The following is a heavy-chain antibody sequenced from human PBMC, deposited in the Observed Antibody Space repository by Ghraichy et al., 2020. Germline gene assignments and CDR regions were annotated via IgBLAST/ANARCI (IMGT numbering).Heavy chain of an antibody. D-gene: IGHD2-2*01. J-gene: IGHJ4*02. CDR2: ISGSGST. Sequence: GGSLRRSCAASGFTFSNYAMSWVRQAPGKGLEWVADISGSGSTYYADSVKGRFTIARDNSKSSLYLHMNSLSAEDTAVYYCAREGRYCSSTSCAIDYWGQGTLVTVSS. V-gene: IGHV3-23*01. CDR1: GFTFSNYA. CDR3: AREGRYCSSTSCAIDY.